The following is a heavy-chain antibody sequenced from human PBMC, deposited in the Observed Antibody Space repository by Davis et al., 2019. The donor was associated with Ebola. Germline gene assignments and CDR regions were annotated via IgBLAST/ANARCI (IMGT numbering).Heavy chain of an antibody. V-gene: IGHV3-21*01. D-gene: IGHD2-2*01. CDR1: GFTFSSYS. CDR2: ISSSSSYI. J-gene: IGHJ6*04. CDR3: AREGGYCISTSCYYGMDV. Sequence: PGGSLRLSCVASGFTFSSYSMNWVRQAPGTGLEWVSSISSSSSYIYYADSVKGQFTISRDNSKNTLYLQMNSLRAEDTAVYYCAREGGYCISTSCYYGMDVWGKGTTVTVSS.